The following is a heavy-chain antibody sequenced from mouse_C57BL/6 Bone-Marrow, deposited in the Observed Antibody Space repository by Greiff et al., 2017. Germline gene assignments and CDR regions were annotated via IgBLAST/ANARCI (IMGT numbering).Heavy chain of an antibody. J-gene: IGHJ1*03. V-gene: IGHV1-50*01. CDR2: IDPSDSYT. CDR1: GYTFTSYW. Sequence: QVQLQQPGAELVKPGASVKLSCKASGYTFTSYWMQWVKQRPGQGLEWIGEIDPSDSYTNYNQKFKGKATLTVDTSSSTAYMQLSSLTSEDSAVYYCARWGDGYYWYFDVWGRGTTVTVSS. D-gene: IGHD2-3*01. CDR3: ARWGDGYYWYFDV.